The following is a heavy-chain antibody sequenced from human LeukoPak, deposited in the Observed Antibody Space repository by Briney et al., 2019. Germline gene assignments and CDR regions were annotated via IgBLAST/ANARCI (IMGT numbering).Heavy chain of an antibody. D-gene: IGHD1-26*01. J-gene: IGHJ3*02. Sequence: GGSLRLSCAASGFTFSSYSMNWVRQAPGKGPEWVSSISSSSSYIYYADSVKGRFTISRDNAKNSLYLQMNSLRAEDTAVYYCARDREWELPDDAFDIWGQGTMVTVSS. CDR2: ISSSSSYI. CDR1: GFTFSSYS. V-gene: IGHV3-21*01. CDR3: ARDREWELPDDAFDI.